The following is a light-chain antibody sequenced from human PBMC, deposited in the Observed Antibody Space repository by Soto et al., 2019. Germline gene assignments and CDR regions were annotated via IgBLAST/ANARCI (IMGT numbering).Light chain of an antibody. CDR2: DAS. V-gene: IGKV3-11*01. CDR3: QHSSKWPLT. Sequence: EIVLTQSPATLSLSPGERATLSCRAGQSVSDYLGWYEQKPGQAPRLLIYDASNRATGIPARFSGSGSGTDFTLTISSLEPEDFGVYYCQHSSKWPLTLGGGAKVDIK. J-gene: IGKJ4*01. CDR1: QSVSDY.